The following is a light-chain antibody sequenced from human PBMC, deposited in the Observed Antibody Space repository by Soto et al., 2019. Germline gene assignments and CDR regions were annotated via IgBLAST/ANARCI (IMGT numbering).Light chain of an antibody. CDR1: SSNIGAGYD. CDR2: GST. Sequence: QSVLTQPPSVSGAPGQRGTISCTGSSSNIGAGYDVHWYQQLPGTAPKLLIYGSTNRPSGVPDRFSGSKSGTSASLAVTGLQAEDEADYYCQSYDSSLSSVVFGGGTQLTVL. V-gene: IGLV1-40*01. J-gene: IGLJ2*01. CDR3: QSYDSSLSSVV.